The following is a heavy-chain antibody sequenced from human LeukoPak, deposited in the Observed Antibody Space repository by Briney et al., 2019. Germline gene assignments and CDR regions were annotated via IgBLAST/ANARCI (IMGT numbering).Heavy chain of an antibody. CDR2: INPSGGST. J-gene: IGHJ3*02. CDR3: AVGGYCSSTSCYAHSSSWSDAFDI. CDR1: GYTFTSYY. Sequence: ASVKVSCKASGYTFTSYYMHWVRQAPGQGLEWMGIINPSGGSTSYAQKFQGRVTMTRDMSTSTVYMELSSLRSEDTAVYYCAVGGYCSSTSCYAHSSSWSDAFDIWGQGTMVTVSS. V-gene: IGHV1-46*01. D-gene: IGHD2-2*01.